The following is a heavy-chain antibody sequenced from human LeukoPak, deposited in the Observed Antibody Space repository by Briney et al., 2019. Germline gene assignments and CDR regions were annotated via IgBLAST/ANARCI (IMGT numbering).Heavy chain of an antibody. CDR1: GGSISSSSYY. CDR3: ARDSGYGSGIAFYYYGMDV. CDR2: IYYSGST. V-gene: IGHV4-61*01. J-gene: IGHJ6*02. D-gene: IGHD3-10*01. Sequence: SETLSLTCTVSGGSISSSSYYWGWIRQPPGKGLEWIGYIYYSGSTNYNPSLKSRVTISVDTSKNQFSLKLSSVTAADTAVYYCARDSGYGSGIAFYYYGMDVWGQGTTVTVSS.